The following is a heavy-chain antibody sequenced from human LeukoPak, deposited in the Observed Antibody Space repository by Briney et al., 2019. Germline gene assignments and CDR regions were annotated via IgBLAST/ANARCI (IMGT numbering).Heavy chain of an antibody. CDR2: IYPGDSDT. V-gene: IGHV5-51*01. CDR3: ASLGYCSGGSCYPLY. D-gene: IGHD2-15*01. Sequence: GESLKISCQGSGYSFTNYWIGWVRQMPGKGLEWMGIIYPGDSDTRYSPSFQGQVTISADKSISTAYLQWSSLKASDTAMYYCASLGYCSGGSCYPLYWGQGTLVTVSS. J-gene: IGHJ4*02. CDR1: GYSFTNYW.